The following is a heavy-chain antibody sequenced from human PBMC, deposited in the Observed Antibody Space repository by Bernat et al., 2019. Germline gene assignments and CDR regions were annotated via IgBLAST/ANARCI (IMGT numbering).Heavy chain of an antibody. V-gene: IGHV3-23*04. CDR2: ISGSGGST. D-gene: IGHD3-10*01. CDR1: GFTVSSNY. Sequence: EVQLVETGGGLIQPGGSLRISCTVSGFTVSSNYLTWVRQAPGKGLEWVSAISGSGGSTYYADSVKGRFTISRDNSKNTLYLQMNSLRAEDTAVYYCAKDAWFGEIDYWGQGTLVTVS. J-gene: IGHJ4*02. CDR3: AKDAWFGEIDY.